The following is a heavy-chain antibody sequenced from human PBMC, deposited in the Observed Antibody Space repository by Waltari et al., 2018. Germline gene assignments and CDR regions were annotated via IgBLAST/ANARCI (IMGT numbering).Heavy chain of an antibody. D-gene: IGHD6-13*01. CDR2: MDPNTADT. CDR3: ARGIAAGFDY. Sequence: QVHLVQSGAEVKMPGASVKVSCKASGYTFSSLHINWVRQAAGQGPEGMGWMDPNTADTRYAQEFQGRVTMTRDTSIGTVYVELSSLKSEDTAVYYCARGIAAGFDYWGQGTLISVSS. J-gene: IGHJ4*02. V-gene: IGHV1-8*01. CDR1: GYTFSSLH.